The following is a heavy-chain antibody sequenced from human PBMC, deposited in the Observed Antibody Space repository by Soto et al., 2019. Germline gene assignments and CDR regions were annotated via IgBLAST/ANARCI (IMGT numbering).Heavy chain of an antibody. V-gene: IGHV4-59*01. CDR1: CGSISSYY. CDR2: IYYSGST. Sequence: SETLSLTCTVSCGSISSYYWSWIRQPPGKGLEWIGYIYYSGSTNYNPSLKSRVTISVDTSKNQFSLKLSSVTAADTAVYYCARAPVFSTGWFDPWGQGTLVTVSS. CDR3: ARAPVFSTGWFDP. D-gene: IGHD1-1*01. J-gene: IGHJ5*02.